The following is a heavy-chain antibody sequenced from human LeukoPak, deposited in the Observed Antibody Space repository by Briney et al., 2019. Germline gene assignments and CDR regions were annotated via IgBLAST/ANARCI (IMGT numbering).Heavy chain of an antibody. Sequence: PGRSLRLSCAASGFTFSSYGMHWVRQAPGKGLEWVAVISYDGSNKYYADSVKGRFTISRDNSKNTLYLQMNSLRAEDTAVYYCASSGPNFDYWGQGTLVTVSS. CDR3: ASSGPNFDY. D-gene: IGHD6-19*01. CDR2: ISYDGSNK. V-gene: IGHV3-30*03. CDR1: GFTFSSYG. J-gene: IGHJ4*02.